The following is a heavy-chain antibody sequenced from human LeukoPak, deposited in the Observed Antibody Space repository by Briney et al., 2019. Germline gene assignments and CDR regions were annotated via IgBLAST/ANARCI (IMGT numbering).Heavy chain of an antibody. D-gene: IGHD2-2*01. CDR1: GFTFSGSA. Sequence: GGSLRLSCAASGFTFSGSAMHWVRQAPGKGLEWVSAISGSGGSTYYADSVKGRFTISRDNSRNTLYLQMNSLRAEDTAVYYCATDIVLVPTANTGFDYWGQGTLVTVSS. CDR3: ATDIVLVPTANTGFDY. J-gene: IGHJ4*02. V-gene: IGHV3-23*01. CDR2: ISGSGGST.